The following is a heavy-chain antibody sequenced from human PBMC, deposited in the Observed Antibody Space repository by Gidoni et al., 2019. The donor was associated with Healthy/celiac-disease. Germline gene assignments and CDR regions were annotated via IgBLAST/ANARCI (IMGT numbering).Heavy chain of an antibody. CDR3: ARDSRGLMITFGGVIVNGNYYYYGMDV. CDR2: ISSSSSYI. V-gene: IGHV3-21*01. D-gene: IGHD3-16*02. CDR1: GFTFRRYR. Sequence: EVQLVESGGGLVKPGGSLRLSCAASGFTFRRYRLKWICRAPGKGLEWVSSISSSSSYIYYADSVKGRFTISRDNAKNSLYLQMNSLRAEDTAVYYCARDSRGLMITFGGVIVNGNYYYYGMDVWGQGTTVTVSS. J-gene: IGHJ6*02.